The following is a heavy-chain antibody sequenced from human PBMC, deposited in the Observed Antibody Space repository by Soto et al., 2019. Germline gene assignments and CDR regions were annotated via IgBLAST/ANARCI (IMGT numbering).Heavy chain of an antibody. Sequence: QLHLVQSGAVVKKPGASVTVSCSASGYPVTAYYMHWVRQAPGRGLEWMGGINPATGAAKYTQTCQGRVPMTRATSTSTGFMELSGLTSGDTAVFYCARGGGVGVAGSAAFDMWGQGTLVTVSS. J-gene: IGHJ3*02. CDR3: ARGGGVGVAGSAAFDM. V-gene: IGHV1-2*02. CDR1: GYPVTAYY. CDR2: INPATGAA. D-gene: IGHD3-3*01.